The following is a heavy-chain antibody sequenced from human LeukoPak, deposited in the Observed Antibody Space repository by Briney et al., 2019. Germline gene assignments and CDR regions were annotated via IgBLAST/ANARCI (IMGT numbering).Heavy chain of an antibody. CDR1: GGSISSSSYY. Sequence: PSETLSLTCTVSGGSISSSSYYWGWIRQPAGKGLEWIGRIYTSGSTNYNPSLKSRVTMSVDTSKNQFSLKLSSVTAADTAVYYCARAMGATYELDYWGQGTLVTVSS. V-gene: IGHV4-61*02. J-gene: IGHJ4*02. CDR3: ARAMGATYELDY. D-gene: IGHD1-26*01. CDR2: IYTSGST.